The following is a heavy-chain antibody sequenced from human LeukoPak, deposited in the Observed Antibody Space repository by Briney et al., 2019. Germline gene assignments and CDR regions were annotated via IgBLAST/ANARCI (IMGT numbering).Heavy chain of an antibody. D-gene: IGHD5-18*01. CDR1: GFTFSSYA. Sequence: GGSLRLSCAASGFTFSSYAMSWVRQAPGKGLEWVSAISGSGGSTYYADSVKGRFTISRDNSKNTLYLQMNSLRAEDTAVYYCARGTEYSYGIDYWGQGTLVTVSS. CDR2: ISGSGGST. J-gene: IGHJ4*02. V-gene: IGHV3-23*01. CDR3: ARGTEYSYGIDY.